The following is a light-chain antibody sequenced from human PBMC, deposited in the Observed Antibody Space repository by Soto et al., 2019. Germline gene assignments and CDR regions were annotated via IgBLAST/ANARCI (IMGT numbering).Light chain of an antibody. Sequence: EVVMPPSAATLSVYRGEGATLSCKASQGIGDTLAWYQHKPGQTPRLLSYDTSTRATGVPARFIGSRSVTEFALTINSLQSEDFAVYYCQRYNNWPLTFSVGTKVDIK. CDR2: DTS. V-gene: IGKV3-15*01. CDR3: QRYNNWPLT. J-gene: IGKJ4*01. CDR1: QGIGDT.